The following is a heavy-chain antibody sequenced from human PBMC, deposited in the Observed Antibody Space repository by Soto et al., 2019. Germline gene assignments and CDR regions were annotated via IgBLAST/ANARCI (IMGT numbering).Heavy chain of an antibody. V-gene: IGHV3-30-3*01. J-gene: IGHJ2*01. CDR1: GFTFSTYA. CDR3: ARENYYGGHVIGSLDL. CDR2: VSSEGGTQ. Sequence: VQLLQSGGGVVQPGGSLRLSCAASGFTFSTYAMQWVRQAPGKGLEWVAVVSSEGGTQFYADSVKGRFTISRDNSKNSLYLQMSSLTTEDAAIYYCARENYYGGHVIGSLDLWGRGTLVSVSS. D-gene: IGHD3-22*01.